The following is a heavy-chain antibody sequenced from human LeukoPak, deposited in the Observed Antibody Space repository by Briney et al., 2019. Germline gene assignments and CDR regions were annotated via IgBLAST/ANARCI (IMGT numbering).Heavy chain of an antibody. V-gene: IGHV3-74*01. CDR3: ATKGIVVVIDDAFDI. Sequence: GGSLRLSCAASGFTFSSYWMHWVRQAPGKGLVWVSRINSDGSSTSYADSVKGRFTISRDNAKNTLYLQMNSLRAEDTAVYYCATKGIVVVIDDAFDIWGQGTMVTASS. CDR2: INSDGSST. J-gene: IGHJ3*02. CDR1: GFTFSSYW. D-gene: IGHD3-22*01.